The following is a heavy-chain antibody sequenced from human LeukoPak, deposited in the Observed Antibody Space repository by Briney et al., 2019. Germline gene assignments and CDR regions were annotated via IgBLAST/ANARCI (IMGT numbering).Heavy chain of an antibody. D-gene: IGHD2-2*01. Sequence: PSETLSLTCTVSGGSISSYYWSWIRQPPGKGLEWIGYIYYSGSTNYNPSLKSRVTISVDTSKNQFSLKLSSVTAADTAVYYCARGRYCSSTSCYLGDGVNWFDPWGQGTLVTVSS. CDR3: ARGRYCSSTSCYLGDGVNWFDP. J-gene: IGHJ5*02. CDR2: IYYSGST. V-gene: IGHV4-59*08. CDR1: GGSISSYY.